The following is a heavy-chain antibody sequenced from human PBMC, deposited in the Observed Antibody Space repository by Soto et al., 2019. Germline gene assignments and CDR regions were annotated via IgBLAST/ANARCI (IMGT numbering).Heavy chain of an antibody. V-gene: IGHV4-39*01. J-gene: IGHJ4*02. Sequence: SETLSLTCTVSGGSISSSSYYWGWIRQPPGKGLEWIGSIYYSGSTYYNPSLKSRVTISVDTSKNQFSLKLSSVTAADTAVYYCARGERGDSSGYYPNYWGQGALVTVSS. CDR2: IYYSGST. CDR1: GGSISSSSYY. CDR3: ARGERGDSSGYYPNY. D-gene: IGHD3-22*01.